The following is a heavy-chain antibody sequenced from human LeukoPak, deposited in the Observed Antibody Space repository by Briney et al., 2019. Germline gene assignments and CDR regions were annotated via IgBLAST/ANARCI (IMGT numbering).Heavy chain of an antibody. CDR3: AKDVCTGYSFDI. D-gene: IGHD3-9*01. CDR1: GFTFRNYA. Sequence: GGSLRLSCVASGFTFRNYAINWVRLAPGKGLEWVSTISDSGGGTYYADSVKGRFTISRDNSRDTVSMQMDSLRAEDTAIYYCAKDVCTGYSFDIWGQGTMITVSS. J-gene: IGHJ3*02. CDR2: ISDSGGGT. V-gene: IGHV3-23*01.